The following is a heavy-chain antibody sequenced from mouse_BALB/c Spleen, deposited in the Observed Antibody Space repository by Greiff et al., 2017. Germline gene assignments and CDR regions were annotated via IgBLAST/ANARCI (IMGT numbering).Heavy chain of an antibody. CDR1: GFTFSSFG. Sequence: EVQVVESGGGLVQPGGSRKLSCAASGFTFSSFGMHWVRQAPEKGLEWVAYISSDSSTTYYADTVKGRFTISRDNPKKTLCLQMTSLRSEDTAMYYCESDGTGAMDYWGQGTSVTVSA. CDR2: ISSDSSTT. CDR3: ESDGTGAMDY. J-gene: IGHJ4*01. D-gene: IGHD2-3*01. V-gene: IGHV5-17*02.